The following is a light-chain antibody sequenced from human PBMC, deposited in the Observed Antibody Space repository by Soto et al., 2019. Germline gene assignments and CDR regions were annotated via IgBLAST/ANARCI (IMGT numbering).Light chain of an antibody. Sequence: EIVLTQSPATLSLSPGERATLSCRASQSVGSYLAWYQQKPGQAPRLLIYDASNRATGIPVRFSGSGSGTDFTLTISSLEADDFAVYCCQQRSNWPLLTFGGGTKVEIK. J-gene: IGKJ4*01. CDR1: QSVGSY. CDR3: QQRSNWPLLT. V-gene: IGKV3-11*01. CDR2: DAS.